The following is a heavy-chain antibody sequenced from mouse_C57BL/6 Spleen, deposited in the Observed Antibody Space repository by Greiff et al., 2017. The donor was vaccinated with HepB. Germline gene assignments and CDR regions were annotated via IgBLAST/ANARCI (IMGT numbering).Heavy chain of an antibody. V-gene: IGHV1-26*01. CDR3: AREGRTTVVANYFDY. Sequence: EVQLQQSGPELVKPGASVKISCKASGYTFTDYYMNWVKQSHGKSLEWIGDINPNNGGTSYNQKFKGKATLTVDKSSSTAYMELRSLTSEDSAVYYCAREGRTTVVANYFDYWGQGTTLTVSS. J-gene: IGHJ2*01. CDR2: INPNNGGT. CDR1: GYTFTDYY. D-gene: IGHD1-1*01.